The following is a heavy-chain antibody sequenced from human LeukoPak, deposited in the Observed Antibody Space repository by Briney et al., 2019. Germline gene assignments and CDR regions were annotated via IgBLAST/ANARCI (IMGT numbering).Heavy chain of an antibody. Sequence: GGSLRLSCAASGFTVTYSYMNWVRQAPGKGLEWVSVVYSDGKTYYADSVKGRFTISRDNSKNTVYLQMNSLRDEDTAVYYCTRGRLIFDHWGQGTLVTVSS. CDR3: TRGRLIFDH. J-gene: IGHJ4*02. CDR2: VYSDGKT. D-gene: IGHD6-25*01. V-gene: IGHV3-53*01. CDR1: GFTVTYSY.